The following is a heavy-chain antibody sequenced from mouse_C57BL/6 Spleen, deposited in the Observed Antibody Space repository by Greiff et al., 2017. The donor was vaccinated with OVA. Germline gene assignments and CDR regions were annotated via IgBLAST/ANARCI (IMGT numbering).Heavy chain of an antibody. CDR1: GYTFTDYE. D-gene: IGHD2-5*01. Sequence: QVQLQQSGAELVRPGASVTLSCKASGYTFTDYEMHWVKQTPVHGLEWIGAIDPETGGTAYNQKFKGKAILTADKSPSTAYMELRSLTSEDSAVYYCTRDYYSNYVGAMDYWGQGTSVTVSS. V-gene: IGHV1-15*01. J-gene: IGHJ4*01. CDR2: IDPETGGT. CDR3: TRDYYSNYVGAMDY.